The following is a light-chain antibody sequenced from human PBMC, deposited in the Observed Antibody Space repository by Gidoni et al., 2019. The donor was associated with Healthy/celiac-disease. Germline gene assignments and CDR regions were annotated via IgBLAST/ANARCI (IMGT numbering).Light chain of an antibody. CDR1: QSVSSY. CDR3: QQRSNWPPGYT. CDR2: DAS. J-gene: IGKJ2*01. Sequence: IVLTQSQATLSLSPGERATLSCRASQSVSSYLAWYQQKPGQAPRLLIYDASNRATGIPARFSGSGSGTDFTLTISSLEPEDFAVYYCQQRSNWPPGYTFGQGTKLEIK. V-gene: IGKV3-11*01.